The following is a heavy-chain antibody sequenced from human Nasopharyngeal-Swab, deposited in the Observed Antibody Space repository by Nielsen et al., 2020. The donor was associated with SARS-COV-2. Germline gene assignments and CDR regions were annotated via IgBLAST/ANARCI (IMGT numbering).Heavy chain of an antibody. V-gene: IGHV4-4*07. CDR2: IYTSGST. J-gene: IGHJ5*02. CDR1: GGSISSYY. D-gene: IGHD6-13*01. Sequence: SETLSLTCTVSGGSISSYYWSWIRQPAGKGLEWIGRIYTSGSTNYNPSLKSRVTMSVDTSKNQFSLKLSSVTAADTAVYYCARDMRIAAAGTVWVDPWGQGTLVTVSS. CDR3: ARDMRIAAAGTVWVDP.